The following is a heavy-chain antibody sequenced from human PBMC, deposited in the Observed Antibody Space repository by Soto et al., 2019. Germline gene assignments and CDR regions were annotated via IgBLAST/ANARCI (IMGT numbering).Heavy chain of an antibody. D-gene: IGHD2-2*01. J-gene: IGHJ6*02. CDR1: GYTFTSYY. CDR3: ARADCSSTSCYYYYGMDV. CDR2: INPSGGST. V-gene: IGHV1-46*01. Sequence: ASVKVSCKASGYTFTSYYMHWVRQAPGQGLEWMGIINPSGGSTSYAQKFQGRVTMTRDTSTSTVYMELSSLRSEDTAVYYCARADCSSTSCYYYYGMDVWGQGTTVTVSS.